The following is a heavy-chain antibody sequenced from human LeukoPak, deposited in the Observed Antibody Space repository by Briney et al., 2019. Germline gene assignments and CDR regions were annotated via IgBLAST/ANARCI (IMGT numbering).Heavy chain of an antibody. V-gene: IGHV3-74*01. CDR2: INSDGSST. D-gene: IGHD4-11*01. CDR3: AREHDYSNHFDY. Sequence: PGGSLKLSCAASGFTFSSYWMHWVRQAPGKGLVWVSRINSDGSSTSYAASVKGRFTISRDNAKNTLYLQRNSLRAENTAVYYCAREHDYSNHFDYWGQGTLVTVSS. CDR1: GFTFSSYW. J-gene: IGHJ4*02.